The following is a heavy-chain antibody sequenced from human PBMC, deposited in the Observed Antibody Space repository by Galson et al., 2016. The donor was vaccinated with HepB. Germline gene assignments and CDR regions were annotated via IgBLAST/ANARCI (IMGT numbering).Heavy chain of an antibody. CDR1: GGSFNVYY. CDR2: VNHSGAT. D-gene: IGHD2-15*01. V-gene: IGHV4-34*01. Sequence: ETLSLTCGVSGGSFNVYYWSWIRQPPGKGLEWIGEVNHSGATKYNPTLKSRVTISADTPKNQFSLKLTSMTAADTAVYYCAGGVVAATNWFDPWGQGTLVTVSS. J-gene: IGHJ5*02. CDR3: AGGVVAATNWFDP.